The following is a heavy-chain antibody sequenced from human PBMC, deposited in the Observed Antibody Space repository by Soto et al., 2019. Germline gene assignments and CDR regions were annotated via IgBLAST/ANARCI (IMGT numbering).Heavy chain of an antibody. D-gene: IGHD3-22*01. CDR1: GFTFSSYS. Sequence: GESLKISCAASGFTFSSYSMNWVRQAPGKGLEWVSSISSSSSYIYYADSVKGRFTISRDNAKNSQYLQMNSLRAEDTAVYYCARDYYYDSSGYYDAFDIWGQGTMVTVS. J-gene: IGHJ3*02. CDR2: ISSSSSYI. V-gene: IGHV3-21*01. CDR3: ARDYYYDSSGYYDAFDI.